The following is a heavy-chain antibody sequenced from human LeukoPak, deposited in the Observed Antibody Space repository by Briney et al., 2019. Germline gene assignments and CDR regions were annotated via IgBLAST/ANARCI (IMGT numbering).Heavy chain of an antibody. CDR2: INVDGSVT. Sequence: GGSLRLSCAASGFTFSSYEMNRVRQAPGKGLVWVSRINVDGSVTNYADCVKGRSTISRDSAKHTLDLQMNSLRPEDTAVYYCVRDFGGSQDFWGQGILVTVSS. CDR1: GFTFSSYE. D-gene: IGHD4-23*01. J-gene: IGHJ4*02. CDR3: VRDFGGSQDF. V-gene: IGHV3-74*01.